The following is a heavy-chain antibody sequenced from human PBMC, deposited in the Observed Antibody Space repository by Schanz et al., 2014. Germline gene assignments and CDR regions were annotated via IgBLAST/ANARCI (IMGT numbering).Heavy chain of an antibody. CDR1: GFTFSTYS. CDR2: ISGTSSHI. D-gene: IGHD5-12*01. V-gene: IGHV3-21*01. CDR3: ARDGGRDGYNLAFDV. Sequence: EVQLVESGGGLVKPGGSLRLSCAASGFTFSTYSMNWVRQSPGKGLEWVSCISGTSSHIYYADSVRGRFTISRDNAENSLYLHMDSLRGDDTAVYFCARDGGRDGYNLAFDVWGQGTLVTVSS. J-gene: IGHJ3*01.